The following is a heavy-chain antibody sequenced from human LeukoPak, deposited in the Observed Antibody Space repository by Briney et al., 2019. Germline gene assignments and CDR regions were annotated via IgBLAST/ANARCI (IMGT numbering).Heavy chain of an antibody. CDR3: ARDRVEEYQDSSGYSYYYYYYMDV. Sequence: GGSLRLSCVASGFTFRSYAMSWVRQAPGKGLEWVSYISSSSSTIYYADSVKGRFTISRDNAKNSLYLQMNSLRAEDTAVYYCARDRVEEYQDSSGYSYYYYYYMDVWGKGTTVTVSS. D-gene: IGHD3-22*01. CDR1: GFTFRSYA. V-gene: IGHV3-48*01. J-gene: IGHJ6*03. CDR2: ISSSSSTI.